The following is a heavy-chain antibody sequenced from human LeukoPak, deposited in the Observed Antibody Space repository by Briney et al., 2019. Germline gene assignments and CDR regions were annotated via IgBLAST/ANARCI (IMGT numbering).Heavy chain of an antibody. CDR1: GFTFSSYA. D-gene: IGHD3-16*01. V-gene: IGHV3-23*01. J-gene: IGHJ5*02. CDR3: AREAYIGPGTGNWFDP. CDR2: ISGSGGST. Sequence: GGSLRLSCAASGFTFSSYAMSWVRQAPGKELEWVSAISGSGGSTYYADSVKGRFTISRDNSKNTLYLQMNSLRAEDTAVYYCAREAYIGPGTGNWFDPWGQGTLVTVSS.